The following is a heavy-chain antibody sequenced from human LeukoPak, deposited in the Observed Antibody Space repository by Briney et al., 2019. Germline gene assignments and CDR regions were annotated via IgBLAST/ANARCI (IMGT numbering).Heavy chain of an antibody. J-gene: IGHJ4*02. CDR3: ARIGYSSSSLDF. Sequence: WGSLRLSCAASGFTFTNYWMTWVRQAPGKGLEWVANIKQDGSVKYYVDSVKGRFTISRDNAKNSLYLQMNSLRAEDTAVYNCARIGYSSSSLDFWGRGTLVTVSS. CDR1: GFTFTNYW. D-gene: IGHD6-6*01. V-gene: IGHV3-7*03. CDR2: IKQDGSVK.